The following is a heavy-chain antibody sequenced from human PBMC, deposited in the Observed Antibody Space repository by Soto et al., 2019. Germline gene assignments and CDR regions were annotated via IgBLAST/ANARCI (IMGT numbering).Heavy chain of an antibody. CDR1: GGSLSSYY. CDR3: ARRYGGTFDY. V-gene: IGHV4-59*08. Sequence: SETLCLTCTVSGGSLSSYYWSWIRQPPGKGLEWIGYIYYSGSTNYNPSLKSRVTISVDTSKNQFSLKLSSVTAADTAVYYCARRYGGTFDYWGQGTLVTVSS. CDR2: IYYSGST. D-gene: IGHD2-15*01. J-gene: IGHJ4*02.